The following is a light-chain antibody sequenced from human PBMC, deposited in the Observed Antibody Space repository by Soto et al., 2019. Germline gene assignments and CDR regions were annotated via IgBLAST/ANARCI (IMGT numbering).Light chain of an antibody. CDR1: QDINTY. CDR3: QQRKSYPIT. CDR2: AAS. V-gene: IGKV1-9*01. Sequence: DIQLTQSPSFLSASVGDRVTITCRASQDINTYLAWYQQKPGKAPKLLNFAASTLQNGVPSRFSGTGSGTEFTVTITSLQPEYFATYYCQQRKSYPITFGQGTRLEIK. J-gene: IGKJ5*01.